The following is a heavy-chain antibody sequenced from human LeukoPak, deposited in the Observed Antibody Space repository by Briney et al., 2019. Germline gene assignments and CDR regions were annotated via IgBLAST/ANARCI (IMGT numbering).Heavy chain of an antibody. V-gene: IGHV1-18*01. CDR1: GYTFTSYG. D-gene: IGHD1-14*01. CDR2: ISAYNGNT. J-gene: IGHJ4*02. Sequence: ASVKVSCKASGYTFTSYGISWVRQAPGQGLEWMGWISAYNGNTNYAQKLQGRDTMTTDTSTSTAYMELRSLRSDDTAVYYCARTLSENSSPGYWGQGTLVTVSS. CDR3: ARTLSENSSPGY.